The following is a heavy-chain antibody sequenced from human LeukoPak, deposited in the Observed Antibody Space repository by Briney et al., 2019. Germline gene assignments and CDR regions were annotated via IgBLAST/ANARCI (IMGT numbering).Heavy chain of an antibody. Sequence: PGGTLRLSCAVAGFTFSSYAMSWVRQAPGKGLEWVSTISNSDYSTYYTDSVKGRFTISRDNSKNTLYLQMDSLTADDTAIYYCGKATGTLGNWGQGTLVTVSS. V-gene: IGHV3-23*01. D-gene: IGHD1-1*01. J-gene: IGHJ4*02. CDR3: GKATGTLGN. CDR1: GFTFSSYA. CDR2: ISNSDYST.